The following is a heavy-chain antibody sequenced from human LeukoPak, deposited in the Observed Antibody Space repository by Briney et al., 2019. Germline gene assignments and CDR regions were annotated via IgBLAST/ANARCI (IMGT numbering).Heavy chain of an antibody. V-gene: IGHV3-30-3*01. D-gene: IGHD6-13*01. J-gene: IGHJ4*02. CDR2: ISYDGSNK. Sequence: GGSLRLSCAASGFTFSSYAMHWVRQAPGKGLEWVAVISYDGSNKYYADSVKGRFTISRDNSKNTLYLQMNSLRAEDTAVYYCARDDSQLIAAAGKLAYWGQGTLVTVSS. CDR3: ARDDSQLIAAAGKLAY. CDR1: GFTFSSYA.